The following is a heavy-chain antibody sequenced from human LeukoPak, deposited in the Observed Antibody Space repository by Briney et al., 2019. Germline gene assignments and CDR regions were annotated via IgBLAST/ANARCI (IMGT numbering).Heavy chain of an antibody. D-gene: IGHD2-15*01. J-gene: IGHJ5*02. Sequence: KPSETLSLTCTVSGGSISIYYWSWIRNPPGKGLEWIGYIYYSGSTNYNPSLKSRVTISVDTSKNQFSLKLSSVTAADTAVCYCARRAAARFDPWGQGTLVTVSS. CDR3: ARRAAARFDP. CDR1: GGSISIYY. CDR2: IYYSGST. V-gene: IGHV4-59*01.